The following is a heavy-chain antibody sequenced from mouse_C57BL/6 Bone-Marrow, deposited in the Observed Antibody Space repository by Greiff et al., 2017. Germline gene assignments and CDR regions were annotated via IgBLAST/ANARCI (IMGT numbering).Heavy chain of an antibody. Sequence: VQLKQSGAELVKPGASVKLSCTASGFNIKDYYMHWVKQRTEQGLEWIGRIDPEDGETKYAPKFQGKATITAATSSNTAYLQRSSLTSEDTAVYYCARGITTVPYFDYWGQGTTLTVSS. CDR1: GFNIKDYY. CDR3: ARGITTVPYFDY. CDR2: IDPEDGET. J-gene: IGHJ2*01. D-gene: IGHD1-1*01. V-gene: IGHV14-2*01.